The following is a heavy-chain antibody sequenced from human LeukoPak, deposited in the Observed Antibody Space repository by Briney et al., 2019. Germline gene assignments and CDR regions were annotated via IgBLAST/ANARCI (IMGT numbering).Heavy chain of an antibody. V-gene: IGHV4-59*02. CDR3: ARVRLSGTYLDAFDI. CDR1: GGSVSSYY. D-gene: IGHD1-26*01. CDR2: IYYSGST. Sequence: KSSETLSLTCTLSGGSVSSYYWSWIRQPPGKGLEWIGYIYYSGSTNYNPSLKSRVTISVDTSKNQFSLKLNSITTADTAVYYCARVRLSGTYLDAFDIWGQGTMVTVSS. J-gene: IGHJ3*02.